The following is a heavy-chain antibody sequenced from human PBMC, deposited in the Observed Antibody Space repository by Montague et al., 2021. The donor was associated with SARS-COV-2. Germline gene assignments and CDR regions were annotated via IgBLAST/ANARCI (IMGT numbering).Heavy chain of an antibody. CDR2: INHSGST. CDR3: ARGARQGYGFRLGSFDY. D-gene: IGHD3-10*01. V-gene: IGHV4-34*01. CDR1: GGSFSGYY. J-gene: IGHJ4*02. Sequence: SETLSLTCAVYGGSFSGYYWSWIRQPPGKGLEWIGEINHSGSTKYNPSLESRVTISVDTSKNQFSLKLSSVTAADTAVYYCARGARQGYGFRLGSFDYWGQGTLVTVSS.